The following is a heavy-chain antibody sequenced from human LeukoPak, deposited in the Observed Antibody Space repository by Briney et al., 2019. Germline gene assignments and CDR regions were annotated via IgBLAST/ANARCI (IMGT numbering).Heavy chain of an antibody. D-gene: IGHD1-7*01. CDR3: ARVLRLAGTTGFAFDI. V-gene: IGHV1-18*01. CDR1: GYTFTSYG. CDR2: ISAYNGNT. Sequence: GASVKVSCKASGYTFTSYGISWVRQAPGQGLEWMGWISAYNGNTNYAQKLQGRVTMTTDTSTSTAYMELRSLRSDDTAVYYCARVLRLAGTTGFAFDIXXXGTMVTVSS. J-gene: IGHJ3*02.